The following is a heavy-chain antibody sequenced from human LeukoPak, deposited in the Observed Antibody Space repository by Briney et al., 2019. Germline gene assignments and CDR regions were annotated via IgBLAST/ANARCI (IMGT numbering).Heavy chain of an antibody. CDR2: LNPNTGAT. Sequence: ASVKVSCKASGYTFTDYYMHWVRQAPGQGPERMGRLNPNTGATDYAQKFQGRVTMTRDTSMRTAYMELSRLRSDDTAVYHCARSAQDIIVVPSAPDYWGQGTLVTVSS. CDR1: GYTFTDYY. V-gene: IGHV1-2*06. D-gene: IGHD2-2*01. CDR3: ARSAQDIIVVPSAPDY. J-gene: IGHJ4*02.